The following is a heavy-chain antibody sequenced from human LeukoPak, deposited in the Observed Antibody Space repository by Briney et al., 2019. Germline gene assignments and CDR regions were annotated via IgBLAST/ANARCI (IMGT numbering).Heavy chain of an antibody. V-gene: IGHV4-4*02. Sequence: PSETLSLTCAVSGDSISGNNWWSWVRQPPGKGLEWIGEIYHSGSTTYNPSLKSRVTISVDTSKNQFSLKLSSVTAADTAVYYCASKPYYYDSSGYPPYFDYWGQGTLVTVSS. CDR3: ASKPYYYDSSGYPPYFDY. CDR1: GDSISGNNW. D-gene: IGHD3-22*01. J-gene: IGHJ4*02. CDR2: IYHSGST.